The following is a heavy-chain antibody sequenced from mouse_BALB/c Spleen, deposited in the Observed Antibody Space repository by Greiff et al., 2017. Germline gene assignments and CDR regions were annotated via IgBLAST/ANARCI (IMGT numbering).Heavy chain of an antibody. J-gene: IGHJ4*01. D-gene: IGHD1-1*01. CDR3: ARKGSRPLYAMDY. Sequence: QVQLKESGPELVRPGVSVKISCKGSGYTFTDYAMHWVKQSHAKSLEWIGVISTYYGNTNYNQKFKGKATMTVDKSSSTAYMELARLTSEDSAIYYTARKGSRPLYAMDYWGQGTSLTVSS. CDR1: GYTFTDYA. CDR2: ISTYYGNT. V-gene: IGHV1-67*01.